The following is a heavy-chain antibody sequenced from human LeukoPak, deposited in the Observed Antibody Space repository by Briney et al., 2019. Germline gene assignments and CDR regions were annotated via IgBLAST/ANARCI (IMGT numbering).Heavy chain of an antibody. J-gene: IGHJ4*02. V-gene: IGHV1-3*01. D-gene: IGHD4-17*01. CDR3: ARSKQYGDLTTEIDY. CDR1: GYSFTSYA. Sequence: RASVKVSCKASGYSFTSYAMHWVRQAPGQRLEWMGWINAGNGNTKYSQKFQGRVTMTTDTSTSTAYMELRSLRSDDTAVYYCARSKQYGDLTTEIDYWGQGTLVTVSS. CDR2: INAGNGNT.